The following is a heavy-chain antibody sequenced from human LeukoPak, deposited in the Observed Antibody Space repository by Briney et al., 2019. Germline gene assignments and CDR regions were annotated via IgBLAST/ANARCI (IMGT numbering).Heavy chain of an antibody. CDR2: INPNTGGT. Sequence: AXVKVSCKASGYTFTGYYIHWVRQAPGQGLEGMGWINPNTGGTKYAQKFQGRVTMTRDTSLSTAYMELSRLRSDDTAVYFCARDCSGGSCNWYYFDSWGQGTLVTVSS. V-gene: IGHV1-2*02. J-gene: IGHJ4*02. CDR1: GYTFTGYY. D-gene: IGHD2-15*01. CDR3: ARDCSGGSCNWYYFDS.